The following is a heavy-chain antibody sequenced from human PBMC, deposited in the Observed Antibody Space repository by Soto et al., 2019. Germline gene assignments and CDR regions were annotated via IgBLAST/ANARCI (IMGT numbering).Heavy chain of an antibody. CDR3: VSWVSVHFDY. CDR2: IYSGGST. Sequence: GGSLRLSCAASGFTVSSNYMSWVRQAPGKGLEWVSVIYSGGSTYYADSVKGRFTISRDNSRNTVNLLMNRLRVEDTARYFCVSWVSVHFDYWGPGTLVTVSS. D-gene: IGHD2-8*01. CDR1: GFTVSSNY. V-gene: IGHV3-53*01. J-gene: IGHJ4*02.